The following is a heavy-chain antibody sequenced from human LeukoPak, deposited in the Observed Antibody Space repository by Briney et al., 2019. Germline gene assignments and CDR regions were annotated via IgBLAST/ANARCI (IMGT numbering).Heavy chain of an antibody. D-gene: IGHD1-1*01. V-gene: IGHV3-23*01. J-gene: IGHJ1*01. Sequence: PGGSLRLSCAASGFTVSSNYISWVRQAPGKGLEWVSGISGSGANSYYADSVKGRFTISRDNSKNTLYLQMNSLRADDTAVYYCARALSQQLIRYSQDWGQGTLVTVSS. CDR1: GFTVSSNY. CDR3: ARALSQQLIRYSQD. CDR2: ISGSGANS.